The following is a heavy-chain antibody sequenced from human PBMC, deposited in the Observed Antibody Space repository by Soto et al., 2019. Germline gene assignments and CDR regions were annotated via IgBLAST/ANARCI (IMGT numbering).Heavy chain of an antibody. V-gene: IGHV4-39*01. CDR2: IYYSGRT. D-gene: IGHD2-21*02. J-gene: IGHJ4*02. CDR3: ARLTLGGVVVTAEVDY. Sequence: PSETLSLTCTVSGGSISSNIYYWGWIRQPPGKGLEWIGSIYYSGRTHYNPSLKSRVTISVDTSRNQFSLNLSSVTAADTAVYYCARLTLGGVVVTAEVDYWGQGTLVTVSS. CDR1: GGSISSNIYY.